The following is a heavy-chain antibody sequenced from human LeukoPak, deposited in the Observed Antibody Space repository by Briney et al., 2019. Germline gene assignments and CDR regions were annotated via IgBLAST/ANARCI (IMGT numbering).Heavy chain of an antibody. CDR1: GFTFSSYA. D-gene: IGHD4-23*01. J-gene: IGHJ6*02. CDR3: AKDMEGDYGGNEDYYGMDV. CDR2: ISGSGGST. V-gene: IGHV3-23*01. Sequence: RGSLRLSCAASGFTFSSYAMSWVRQAPGKGLEWVSAISGSGGSTYYADSVKGRFTISRDNSKNTLYLQMNSLRAEDTAVYYCAKDMEGDYGGNEDYYGMDVWGQGTTVTVSS.